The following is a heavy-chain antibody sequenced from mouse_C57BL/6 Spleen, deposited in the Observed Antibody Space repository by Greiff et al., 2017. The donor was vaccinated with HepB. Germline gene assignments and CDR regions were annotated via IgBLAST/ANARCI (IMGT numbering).Heavy chain of an antibody. CDR2: INPSSGYT. D-gene: IGHD2-3*01. CDR1: GYTFTSYT. J-gene: IGHJ4*01. Sequence: QVQLKQSGAELARPGASVKMSCKASGYTFTSYTMHWVKQRPGQGLEWIGYINPSSGYTKYNQKFKDKATLTADKSSSTAYMQLSSLTSEDSAVYYCARGGWLKDYAMDYWGQGTSVTVSS. V-gene: IGHV1-4*01. CDR3: ARGGWLKDYAMDY.